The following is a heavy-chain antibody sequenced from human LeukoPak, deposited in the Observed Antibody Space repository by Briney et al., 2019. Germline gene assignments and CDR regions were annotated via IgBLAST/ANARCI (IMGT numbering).Heavy chain of an antibody. CDR1: GGSISSGGYY. CDR2: IYHSGST. CDR3: ASTWELLF. D-gene: IGHD1-26*01. Sequence: PSETLSLTCTVSGGSISSGGYYWSWIRQHPGKGLEWIGEIYHSGSTNHNPSLKSRVTISVDKSKNQFSLKLSSVTAADTAVYYCASTWELLFWGQGTLVTVSS. J-gene: IGHJ4*02. V-gene: IGHV4-31*03.